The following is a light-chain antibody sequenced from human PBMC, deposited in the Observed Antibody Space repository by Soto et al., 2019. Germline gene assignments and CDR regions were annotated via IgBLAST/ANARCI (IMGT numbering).Light chain of an antibody. CDR2: EVS. J-gene: IGLJ7*01. CDR1: SSDVGGYNY. CDR3: SSYTSSSTLYV. V-gene: IGLV2-14*01. Sequence: QSVLTQPASVSGSPGQSITISCTGTSSDVGGYNYVSWYQQHPGKAPKLMIFEVSNRPSGVSYRFSGSKSGNTASLTISGLQAEDEADYYCSSYTSSSTLYVFGSGTQLTVL.